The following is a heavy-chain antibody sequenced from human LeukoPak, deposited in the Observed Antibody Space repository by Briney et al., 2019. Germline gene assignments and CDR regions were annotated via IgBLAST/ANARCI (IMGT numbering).Heavy chain of an antibody. V-gene: IGHV3-23*01. Sequence: GSLRLSCAVSGITLSNYGMSWVRQAPGKGLEWVAGLSGSGGGTNYADSVQGRFTISRDNPKNTLYLQMNSLRAEDTAVYFCAKRGVVIRVFLVGFHKEAYYFDSWGQGALVTVSS. CDR1: GITLSNYG. CDR3: AKRGVVIRVFLVGFHKEAYYFDS. CDR2: LSGSGGGT. J-gene: IGHJ4*02. D-gene: IGHD3-10*01.